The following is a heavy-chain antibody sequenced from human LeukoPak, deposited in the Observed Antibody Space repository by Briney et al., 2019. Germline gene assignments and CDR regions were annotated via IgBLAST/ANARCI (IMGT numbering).Heavy chain of an antibody. CDR1: SYSISSVYY. CDR3: ARDGGYCSGVTCYPFLDY. V-gene: IGHV4-38-2*02. Sequence: SETLSLTCAVSSYSISSVYYWGWIRQPPGKGLEWIGSISHSGSTYYNPSLKSRVIISVDTSKNQFSLKLSSVTAADTAAYYCARDGGYCSGVTCYPFLDYWGQGTLVTVSS. J-gene: IGHJ4*02. CDR2: ISHSGST. D-gene: IGHD2-15*01.